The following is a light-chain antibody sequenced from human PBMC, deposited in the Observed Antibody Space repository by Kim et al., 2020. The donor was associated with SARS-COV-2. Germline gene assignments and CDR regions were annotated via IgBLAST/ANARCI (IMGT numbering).Light chain of an antibody. V-gene: IGLV3-19*01. CDR2: GKN. Sequence: SSELTQDPAVSVALGQTVRITCQGDSLRSYYASWYQQKPGQAPVVVIYGKNNRPSGIPDRFSGSRSGNTASLTITGAQAEDEADYYCNSRDSSGNRGVFGTGTKVTVL. CDR3: NSRDSSGNRGV. J-gene: IGLJ1*01. CDR1: SLRSYY.